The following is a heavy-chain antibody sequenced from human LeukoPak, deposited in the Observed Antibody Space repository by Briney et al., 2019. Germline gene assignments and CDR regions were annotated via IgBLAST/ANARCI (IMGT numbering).Heavy chain of an antibody. CDR1: GYTFTGYY. CDR3: ARDRRFGRGWYGGYGY. J-gene: IGHJ4*02. D-gene: IGHD6-19*01. Sequence: ASVKVSCKASGYTFTGYYMHWVRQAPGQGLEWMGRINPNSGGTNYAQKFQGRVTMTRDTSISTAYMELSRLRSDDTAVYYCARDRRFGRGWYGGYGYWGQGTLVTVSS. CDR2: INPNSGGT. V-gene: IGHV1-2*06.